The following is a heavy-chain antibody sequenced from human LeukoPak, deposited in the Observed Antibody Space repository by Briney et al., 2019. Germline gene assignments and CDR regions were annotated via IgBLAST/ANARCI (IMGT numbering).Heavy chain of an antibody. CDR1: GFTVSSNY. CDR2: IYSGGST. D-gene: IGHD3-3*01. Sequence: GGSLRLSCAASGFTVSSNYMSWVRQAPGKGLEWVSVIYSGGSTYYADSVKGRFTISRDNAKNSLYLQMNSLRAEDTAVYYCARLYDFWSGYSPGDWFDPWGQGTLVTVSS. V-gene: IGHV3-53*01. CDR3: ARLYDFWSGYSPGDWFDP. J-gene: IGHJ5*02.